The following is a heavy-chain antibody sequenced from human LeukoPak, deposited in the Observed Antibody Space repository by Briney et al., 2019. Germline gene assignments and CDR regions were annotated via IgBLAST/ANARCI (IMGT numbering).Heavy chain of an antibody. V-gene: IGHV3-30*18. CDR2: ISYDGSNK. D-gene: IGHD2-15*01. CDR3: AKDQPDIVVVVAATPYWFDP. J-gene: IGHJ5*02. Sequence: HSGRSLRLSCAASGFTFSSYGMHWVRQAPGKGLEWVAVISYDGSNKYYADSVKGRFTISRDNSKNTLYLQMNSLRAEDTAVYYCAKDQPDIVVVVAATPYWFDPWGQGTLVTVSS. CDR1: GFTFSSYG.